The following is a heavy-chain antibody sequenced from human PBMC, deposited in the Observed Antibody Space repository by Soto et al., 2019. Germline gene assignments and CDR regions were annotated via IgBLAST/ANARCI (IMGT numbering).Heavy chain of an antibody. CDR3: ARANYYYSSGYYPRWFDP. V-gene: IGHV4-4*07. Sequence: SETLSLTRTVSGGSIRSYYWSWIRQPAGKGMEWIGRIYTSGSTNYNPSLKSRVTMSVDTSKNQFSLKLSSVTAADTAVYYCARANYYYSSGYYPRWFDPWGQGTLVTVSS. CDR1: GGSIRSYY. D-gene: IGHD3-22*01. CDR2: IYTSGST. J-gene: IGHJ5*02.